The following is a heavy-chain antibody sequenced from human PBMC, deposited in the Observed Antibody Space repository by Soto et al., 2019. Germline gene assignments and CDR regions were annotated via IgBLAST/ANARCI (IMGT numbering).Heavy chain of an antibody. CDR2: ISYDGSNK. V-gene: IGHV3-30*18. Sequence: QVQLVESGGGVVQPGRSLRLSCAASGFTFSSYGMHWVRQAPGKGLEWVAVISYDGSNKYYADSVKGRFTISRDNSKNTLYLQMNSLRAEDTAVYYCAKDGRITIFGVVSLVDHWYFDLWGRGTLVTVSS. J-gene: IGHJ2*01. CDR3: AKDGRITIFGVVSLVDHWYFDL. CDR1: GFTFSSYG. D-gene: IGHD3-3*01.